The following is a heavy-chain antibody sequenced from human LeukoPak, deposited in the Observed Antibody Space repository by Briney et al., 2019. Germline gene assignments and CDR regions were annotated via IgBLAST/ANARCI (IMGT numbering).Heavy chain of an antibody. Sequence: ASETLSLTCTVSGGSFSSGNYYWSWIRQPPGKGLEWIGYIYYSGSTNYNPSLKSRVTISVDTSKNQFSLKLSSVTAADTAVYYCARHDAVWFGELPRSRPFDYWGQGTLVTVSS. D-gene: IGHD3-10*01. J-gene: IGHJ4*02. CDR1: GGSFSSGNYY. CDR3: ARHDAVWFGELPRSRPFDY. CDR2: IYYSGST. V-gene: IGHV4-61*01.